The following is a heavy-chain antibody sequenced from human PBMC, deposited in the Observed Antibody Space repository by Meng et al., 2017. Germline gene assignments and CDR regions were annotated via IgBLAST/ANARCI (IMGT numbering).Heavy chain of an antibody. CDR1: GFTFRNAW. V-gene: IGHV3-15*01. CDR2: MKSNVDGGTV. Sequence: HLVDFGECFVKPGGSLRLSFAASGFTFRNAWMTWVRQAPGKGLEWIGRMKSNVDGGTVDYAAAVKGRFFISRDDSENTFYLQMNSLKTEDTAVYYCSGHVDYWGHGTLVTVSS. CDR3: SGHVDY. J-gene: IGHJ4*01.